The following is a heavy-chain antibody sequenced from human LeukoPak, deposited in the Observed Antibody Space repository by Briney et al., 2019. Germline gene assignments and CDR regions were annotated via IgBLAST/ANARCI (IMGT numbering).Heavy chain of an antibody. V-gene: IGHV4-4*02. Sequence: SGTLSLTCAVSGGSISSSNWWSWVRQPPGKGLEWIGEIYHSGSTNYNPSLKSRVTISVDKSKNQFSLKLSSVTAADTAVYYCATSRSDFDWSSPRGDYWGQGTLVTVSS. CDR1: GGSISSSNW. J-gene: IGHJ4*02. CDR3: ATSRSDFDWSSPRGDY. D-gene: IGHD3-9*01. CDR2: IYHSGST.